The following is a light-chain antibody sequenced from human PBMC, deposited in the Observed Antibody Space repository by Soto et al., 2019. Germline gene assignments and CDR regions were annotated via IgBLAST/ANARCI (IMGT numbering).Light chain of an antibody. CDR2: ANN. J-gene: IGLJ2*01. CDR1: SSNIGAAYD. V-gene: IGLV1-40*01. Sequence: QSVLTQPPSVSGAPGQRVTISCIGSSSNIGAAYDVHWYQKLPGTAAKLLIFANNNRPSGVPDRFSGSKSGTSGSLTITGLLAEDEADYYCTSYTRSRNLLFGGGTKLTVL. CDR3: TSYTRSRNLL.